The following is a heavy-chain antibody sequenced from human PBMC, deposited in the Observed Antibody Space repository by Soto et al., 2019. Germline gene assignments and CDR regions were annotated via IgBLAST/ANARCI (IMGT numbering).Heavy chain of an antibody. CDR3: ASLTATRGNWFDP. CDR2: INHSGST. V-gene: IGHV4-34*01. J-gene: IGHJ5*02. D-gene: IGHD2-21*02. Sequence: SETLSLTCAVYGGSFSGYYWSWIRQPPGKGLEWIGEINHSGSTNYNPSLKSRVTISVDTSKNQFSLKLSSVTAADTAVYYCASLTATRGNWFDPWGQGTLVTVSS. CDR1: GGSFSGYY.